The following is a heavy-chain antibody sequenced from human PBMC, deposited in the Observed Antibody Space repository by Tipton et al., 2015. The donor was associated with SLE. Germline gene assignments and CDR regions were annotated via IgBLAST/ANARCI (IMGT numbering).Heavy chain of an antibody. D-gene: IGHD1-7*01. CDR3: ARDKTRGWFDP. Sequence: TLSLTCAVYGGSFSGYYWNWIRQPPGKGLEWIGEINHSGSTNYNPSLKSRVTISVDTSKNQFSLKLSSVTAADTAVYYRARDKTRGWFDPWGQGTLVTVSS. J-gene: IGHJ5*02. CDR1: GGSFSGYY. CDR2: INHSGST. V-gene: IGHV4-34*01.